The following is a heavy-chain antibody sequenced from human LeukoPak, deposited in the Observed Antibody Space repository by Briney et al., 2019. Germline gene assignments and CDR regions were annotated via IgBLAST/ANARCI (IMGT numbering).Heavy chain of an antibody. V-gene: IGHV3-53*01. CDR1: GLTVSANY. CDR2: MYSGGYT. CDR3: TRDQMNY. Sequence: HPGGSLRLSCVASGLTVSANYMTWVRQAPGEGLDWVSVMYSGGYTYYADSVKGRFTISRDTSKNTVSLQMNSLRVEDTAMYYCTRDQMNYWGQGTLVTVSS. J-gene: IGHJ4*02. D-gene: IGHD5-24*01.